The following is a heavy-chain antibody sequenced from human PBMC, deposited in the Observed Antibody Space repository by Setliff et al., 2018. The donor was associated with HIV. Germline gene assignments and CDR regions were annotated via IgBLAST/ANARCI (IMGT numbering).Heavy chain of an antibody. J-gene: IGHJ3*01. Sequence: ASVKVSCKPPGHTFTNYDIHWMRRAPGQGLEWMGWMNPNSGVSGYALKFHDRVTMTRDTSITTLYMELSSLTSEDTAVYYCARQDHSSVNSGSLYAFDVWGQGTMVTVSS. CDR1: GHTFTNYD. CDR3: ARQDHSSVNSGSLYAFDV. V-gene: IGHV1-8*01. D-gene: IGHD3-22*01. CDR2: MNPNSGVS.